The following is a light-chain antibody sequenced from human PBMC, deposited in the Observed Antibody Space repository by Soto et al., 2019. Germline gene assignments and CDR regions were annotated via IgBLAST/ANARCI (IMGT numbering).Light chain of an antibody. J-gene: IGLJ1*01. CDR1: SSDVGGYNY. CDR3: SSYAGSRNV. CDR2: EVN. V-gene: IGLV2-8*01. Sequence: QSALTQPPSASGSPGQSVAISCTGTSSDVGGYNYVSWYQQHPGKAPKLMIYEVNKRPSGVPDRFSGSKSGNTASLTVSGLQAEDEAYYYCSSYAGSRNVFGTGTKLTVL.